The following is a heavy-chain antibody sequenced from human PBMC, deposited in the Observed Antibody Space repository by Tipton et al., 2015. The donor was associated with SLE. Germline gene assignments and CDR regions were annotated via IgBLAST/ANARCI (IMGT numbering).Heavy chain of an antibody. CDR2: INSDGSST. CDR1: GFTFSSYG. CDR3: AREWGVYEVDH. Sequence: SLRLSCAASGFTFSSYGLHWVRQAPGKGLEWVSHINSDGSSTSYADSVKGRFTISRDNAKNTLYLQMNRLRAEDTAVYYCAREWGVYEVDHWGQVSLVAATS. J-gene: IGHJ4*02. V-gene: IGHV3-74*01. D-gene: IGHD2-8*01.